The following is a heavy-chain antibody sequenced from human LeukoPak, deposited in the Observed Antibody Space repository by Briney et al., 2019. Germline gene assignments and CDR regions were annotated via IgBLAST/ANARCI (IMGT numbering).Heavy chain of an antibody. Sequence: SETLSLTCTVSGGSISSYYWSWIRQPPGKGLEWNGYIYYSGSTNYNPSLKSRVTISVDTSKNQFSLKLSSVTAADTAVYYCARVGGYQAYFDYWGQGTLVTVSS. CDR3: ARVGGYQAYFDY. D-gene: IGHD1-26*01. CDR2: IYYSGST. J-gene: IGHJ4*02. V-gene: IGHV4-59*01. CDR1: GGSISSYY.